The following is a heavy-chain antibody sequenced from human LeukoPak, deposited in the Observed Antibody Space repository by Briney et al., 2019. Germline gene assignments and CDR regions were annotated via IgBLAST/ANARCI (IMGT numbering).Heavy chain of an antibody. CDR2: IIPILGIA. D-gene: IGHD3-10*01. Sequence: SVKVSCKASGGTFSSYAISWVRQAPGQGLEWMGRIIPILGIANYAQKFQGRVTITADKSTSTAYMVLSSLRSEDTAVYYCARYYYGSGSYKSDAFDIWGQGTMVTVSS. J-gene: IGHJ3*02. V-gene: IGHV1-69*04. CDR1: GGTFSSYA. CDR3: ARYYYGSGSYKSDAFDI.